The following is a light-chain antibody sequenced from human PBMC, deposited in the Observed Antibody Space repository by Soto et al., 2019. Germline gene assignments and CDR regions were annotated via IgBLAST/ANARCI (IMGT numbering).Light chain of an antibody. J-gene: IGKJ4*01. CDR3: QQSASTPQT. CDR1: QSVGTY. Sequence: MTQSPAALSVSPGERTTLSCRASQSVGTYVSWYQQKEGKAPKLLINVASTLQSGVASTFSGSGSGTDFTLAISSLQPEDFATYYCQQSASTPQTFGGGTRVEIK. V-gene: IGKV1-39*01. CDR2: VAS.